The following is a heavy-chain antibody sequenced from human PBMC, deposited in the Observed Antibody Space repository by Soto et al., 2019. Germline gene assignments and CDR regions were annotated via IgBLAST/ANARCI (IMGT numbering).Heavy chain of an antibody. CDR2: ISYDGSNK. CDR1: GFTFSSYG. J-gene: IGHJ5*02. D-gene: IGHD2-2*01. CDR3: AKDNCISTSCYRLYNWFDP. V-gene: IGHV3-30*18. Sequence: GGSLRLSCAASGFTFSSYGMHWVRQAPGKGLEWVAVISYDGSNKYYADSVRGRFTISRDNSKNTLYLQMNSLRAEDTAVYYYAKDNCISTSCYRLYNWFDPWGQGTLVTVSS.